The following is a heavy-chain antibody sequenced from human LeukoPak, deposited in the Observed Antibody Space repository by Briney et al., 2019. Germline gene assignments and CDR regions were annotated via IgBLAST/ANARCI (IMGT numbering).Heavy chain of an antibody. CDR3: AKGGGSSWRYYYYYMDV. CDR1: GFTFSSYG. V-gene: IGHV3-33*06. D-gene: IGHD6-13*01. J-gene: IGHJ6*03. CDR2: IWYDGSNK. Sequence: GGSLRLSCAASGFTFSSYGMHWVRQAPGKGLEWVAVIWYDGSNKYYEDSVKGRFTISRDNSKNTLYLQMNSLRAEDTAVYYCAKGGGSSWRYYYYYMDVWGKGTTVTVSS.